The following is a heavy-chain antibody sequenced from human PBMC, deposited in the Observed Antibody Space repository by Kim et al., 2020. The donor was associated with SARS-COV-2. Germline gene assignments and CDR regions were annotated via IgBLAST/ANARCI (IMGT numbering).Heavy chain of an antibody. Sequence: GGSLRLSCAASGFTFSSYWMHWVRQAPGKGLVWVSRINSDGSSTSYADSVKGRFTISRDNAKNTLYLQMNSLRAEDTAVYYCARVHVVWLRFGESGSDAFDIWGQGTMVTVSS. CDR1: GFTFSSYW. CDR3: ARVHVVWLRFGESGSDAFDI. CDR2: INSDGSST. V-gene: IGHV3-74*01. J-gene: IGHJ3*02. D-gene: IGHD5-12*01.